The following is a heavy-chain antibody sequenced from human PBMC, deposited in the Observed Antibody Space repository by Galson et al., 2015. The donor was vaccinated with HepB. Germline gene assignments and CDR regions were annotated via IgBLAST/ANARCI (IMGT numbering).Heavy chain of an antibody. CDR2: ISGGGDGT. CDR1: GFPFSSFA. CDR3: AKSLGTGAARGLDI. Sequence: SLRLSCAASGFPFSSFAMSWVRQAPGKGLEWVSTISGGGDGTYYADSVKGRFTVSRDNAKNTLSLQMNSLRDEDTAVYYCAKSLGTGAARGLDIWGQGTTVTVSS. J-gene: IGHJ6*02. D-gene: IGHD2-8*02. V-gene: IGHV3-23*01.